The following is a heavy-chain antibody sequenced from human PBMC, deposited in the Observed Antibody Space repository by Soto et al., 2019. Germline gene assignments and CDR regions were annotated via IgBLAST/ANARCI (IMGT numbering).Heavy chain of an antibody. D-gene: IGHD3-3*01. Sequence: SVKVSCKASGGTFSSYTISWVRQAPGQGLEWMGRIIPNLGITNYAQKLQGRVTMTTDTSTSTAYMELRSLRSDDTAVYYCARDSSDFWSGYLGYWGQGTLVTVSS. J-gene: IGHJ4*02. CDR1: GGTFSSYT. CDR3: ARDSSDFWSGYLGY. CDR2: IIPNLGIT. V-gene: IGHV1-69*04.